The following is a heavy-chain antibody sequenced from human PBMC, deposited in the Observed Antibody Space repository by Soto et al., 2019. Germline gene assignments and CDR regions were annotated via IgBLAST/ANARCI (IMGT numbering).Heavy chain of an antibody. J-gene: IGHJ4*02. V-gene: IGHV3-48*03. CDR3: ARDASTTSQFEY. D-gene: IGHD2-2*01. CDR2: ISSTGSTI. CDR1: VFTFSGYE. Sequence: PXGSLRLSCASSVFTFSGYEMNWVRQSPGKGLEWVSYISSTGSTIYYADSVKGRFAISRDNAKNSLFLLMNSLRAEDTAVYYCARDASTTSQFEYWGQGTLVIVSS.